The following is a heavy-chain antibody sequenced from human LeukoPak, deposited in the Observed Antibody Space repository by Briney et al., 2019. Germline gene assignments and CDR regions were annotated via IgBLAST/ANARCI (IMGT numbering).Heavy chain of an antibody. Sequence: ASVKVSCKASGYTFTSYDINWVRQATGQGLEWMGWINPNSGDTNSAQKFQGRVTMTRDTSISTAYMELSRLTSDGTAVYYCARAGPFYSGNYLGFWGQGTLVTVSS. J-gene: IGHJ4*02. CDR3: ARAGPFYSGNYLGF. CDR2: INPNSGDT. CDR1: GYTFTSYD. V-gene: IGHV1-2*02. D-gene: IGHD1-26*01.